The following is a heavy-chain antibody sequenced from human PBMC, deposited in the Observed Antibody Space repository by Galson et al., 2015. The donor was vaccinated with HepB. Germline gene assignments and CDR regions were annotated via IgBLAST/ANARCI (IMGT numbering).Heavy chain of an antibody. Sequence: SLRLSCAASGFTFSSYGMHWVRQAPGKGLEWVAVIWYDGSNKYYADSVKGRFTISRDNSKNTLYLQMNSLRAEDTAVYYCARAPGGDYEGYFDYWGQGTLVTVSS. D-gene: IGHD4-17*01. J-gene: IGHJ4*02. CDR2: IWYDGSNK. CDR3: ARAPGGDYEGYFDY. CDR1: GFTFSSYG. V-gene: IGHV3-33*01.